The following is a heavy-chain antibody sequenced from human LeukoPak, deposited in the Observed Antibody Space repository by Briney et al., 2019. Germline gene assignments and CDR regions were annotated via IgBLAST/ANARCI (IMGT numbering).Heavy chain of an antibody. D-gene: IGHD1-26*01. J-gene: IGHJ6*02. Sequence: ASVKVSCKASGGTFSSYAISWVRQAPGQGLEWMGGIIPIFGTANYAQKFQGRVTITADKSTDTVYMELRRLRSEDTAVYYCANIVGPLDVWGQGTTVSVSS. CDR3: ANIVGPLDV. CDR2: IIPIFGTA. CDR1: GGTFSSYA. V-gene: IGHV1-69*06.